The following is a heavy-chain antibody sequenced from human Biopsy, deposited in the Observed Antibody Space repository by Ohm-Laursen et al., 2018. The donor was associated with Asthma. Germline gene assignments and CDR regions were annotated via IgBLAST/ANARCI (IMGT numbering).Heavy chain of an antibody. CDR2: IYYIGST. V-gene: IGHV4-30-4*08. D-gene: IGHD3-16*01. CDR1: GFTFSSYS. CDR3: ARRGGVRRYFDY. Sequence: LSCTASGFTFSSYSMNWVRQPPGKGLEWIGYIYYIGSTYYNPSLKSRVAISLDTSKNQFSLKLSSVTAADTAVYFCARRGGVRRYFDYWGQGTLVTVSS. J-gene: IGHJ4*02.